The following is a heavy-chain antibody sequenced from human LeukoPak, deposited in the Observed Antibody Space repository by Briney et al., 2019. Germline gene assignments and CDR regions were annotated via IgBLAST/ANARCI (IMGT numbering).Heavy chain of an antibody. CDR1: GFTFSSYS. V-gene: IGHV3-21*01. Sequence: GSLRLSCAASGFTFSSYSMNWVRQAPGKGLEWVSSISSSSSYIYYADSVKGRFTISRDNAKNSLYLQMNSLRAEDTAVYYCAREYCSSTSCEEDYWGQGTLVTVSS. J-gene: IGHJ4*02. D-gene: IGHD2-2*01. CDR3: AREYCSSTSCEEDY. CDR2: ISSSSSYI.